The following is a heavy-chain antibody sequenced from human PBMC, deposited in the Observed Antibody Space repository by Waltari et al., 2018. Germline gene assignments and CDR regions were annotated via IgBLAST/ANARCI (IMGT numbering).Heavy chain of an antibody. CDR1: GYTFTGYY. D-gene: IGHD3-10*01. CDR3: ARDGGRFTMVRGVMGY. Sequence: QVQLVQSGAEVKKPGASVKVSCKASGYTFTGYYMHWVRQAPGQGLEWMGRINPNSGGTNYAQKFQGRVTMTRDTSISTAYMELSRLRSDDTAMYYCARDGGRFTMVRGVMGYWGQGTLVTVSS. CDR2: INPNSGGT. J-gene: IGHJ4*02. V-gene: IGHV1-2*06.